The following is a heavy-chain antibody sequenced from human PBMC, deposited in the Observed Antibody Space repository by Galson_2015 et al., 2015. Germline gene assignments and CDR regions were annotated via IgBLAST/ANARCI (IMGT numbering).Heavy chain of an antibody. J-gene: IGHJ4*02. CDR1: GYSFTSYW. CDR2: IYPGDSDT. V-gene: IGHV5-51*01. D-gene: IGHD4-17*01. CDR3: ARLPMTTVNRFPYYFDY. Sequence: QSGAEVKKPGESLKISCKGSGYSFTSYWIGWVRQMPGKGLEWMGIIYPGDSDTRYSPSFQGQVTISADKSISAAYLQWSSLKASDTAMYYCARLPMTTVNRFPYYFDYWGQGTLVTVSS.